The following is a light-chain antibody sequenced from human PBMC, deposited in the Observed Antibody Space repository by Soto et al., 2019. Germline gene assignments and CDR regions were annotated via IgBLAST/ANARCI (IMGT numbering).Light chain of an antibody. V-gene: IGKV3-11*01. J-gene: IGKJ5*01. Sequence: EIVLTQSPATLSLSPGERATLSCRASQSVSSYLAWYQQKPGQAPRLLIYDASNRATGIPARFSGSGSGTDFTLTISSLEPEDFAVYYCQQYNNWPPGPFGQGTRLEIK. CDR1: QSVSSY. CDR3: QQYNNWPPGP. CDR2: DAS.